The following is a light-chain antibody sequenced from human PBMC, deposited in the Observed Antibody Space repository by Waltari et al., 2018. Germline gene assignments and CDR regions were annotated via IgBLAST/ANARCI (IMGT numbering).Light chain of an antibody. Sequence: SAMTQPASVSGSPGQSITISCTGTSSDIGDYKLVSWYQQHPGKAPQIIIYDVSNRPSGVSNRFSGSKSGNRASLTISGLQAENEADYYCSSYRSTTTPCIFGSGTKVTVL. CDR3: SSYRSTTTPCI. J-gene: IGLJ1*01. CDR1: SSDIGDYKL. V-gene: IGLV2-14*03. CDR2: DVS.